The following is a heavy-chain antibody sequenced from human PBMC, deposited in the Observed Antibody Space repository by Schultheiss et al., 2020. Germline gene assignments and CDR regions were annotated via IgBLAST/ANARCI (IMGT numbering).Heavy chain of an antibody. CDR2: ISGSGGTT. CDR1: GLTFSSYA. V-gene: IGHV3-23*01. CDR3: ARSAAILGGMDV. J-gene: IGHJ6*02. D-gene: IGHD3-9*01. Sequence: GGSLRLSCAASGLTFSSYAMTWVRQAPGKGLEWVSTISGSGGTTYYADSVKGRLTISRDNSRNTLYLQMSSLRGDDTAVYYCARSAAILGGMDVWGQGTTVTVSS.